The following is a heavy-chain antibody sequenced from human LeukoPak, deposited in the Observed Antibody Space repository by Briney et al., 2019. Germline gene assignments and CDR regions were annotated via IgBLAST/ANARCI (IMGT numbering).Heavy chain of an antibody. Sequence: SETLSLTCAVYGGSFSGYYWSWIRQPPGKGLEWIGEINHSGSTNYNPSLKSRVTISVDTSKNQFSLKLSSVTAADTAVYYCARKIPCGGGSCYPINIWGQGTMVTVSS. D-gene: IGHD2-15*01. V-gene: IGHV4-34*01. J-gene: IGHJ3*02. CDR3: ARKIPCGGGSCYPINI. CDR1: GGSFSGYY. CDR2: INHSGST.